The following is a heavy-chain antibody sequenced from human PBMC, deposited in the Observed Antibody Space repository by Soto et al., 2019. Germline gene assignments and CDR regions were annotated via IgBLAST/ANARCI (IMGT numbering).Heavy chain of an antibody. CDR1: SGSFSGYY. CDR2: ITHGGST. V-gene: IGHV4-34*01. D-gene: IGHD3-3*01. J-gene: IGHJ4*02. CDR3: SRGRLFLTTSGLAITYFDY. Sequence: SETLSLTCAVYSGSFSGYYYSWIRQSPGKGLEWIGEITHGGSTTYSPSLKSRVTMSLDTSKNQFSLNMTSMTAADTAVYYCSRGRLFLTTSGLAITYFDYWGQGTLVTVSS.